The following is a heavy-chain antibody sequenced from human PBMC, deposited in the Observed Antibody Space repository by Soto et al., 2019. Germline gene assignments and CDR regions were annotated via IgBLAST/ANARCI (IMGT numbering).Heavy chain of an antibody. CDR2: TYYRSKWHN. J-gene: IGHJ6*02. CDR3: ARGVRDYNYYGMDV. V-gene: IGHV6-1*01. D-gene: IGHD3-3*01. Sequence: SQTLSLTCAISGDSVSSNSATWNWIRQSPSRGLEWLGRTYYRSKWHNDYAVSVKSRISINPDTSKNQFSLQLNSVTPEDTAVYYCARGVRDYNYYGMDVWGQGTTVTVS. CDR1: GDSVSSNSAT.